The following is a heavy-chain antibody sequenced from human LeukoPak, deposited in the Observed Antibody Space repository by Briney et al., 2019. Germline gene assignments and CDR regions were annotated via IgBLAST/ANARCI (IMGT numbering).Heavy chain of an antibody. CDR3: ASSLFYCSGGSCYSVPFDI. V-gene: IGHV3-66*01. CDR1: X. D-gene: IGHD2-15*01. CDR2: IYSGGST. J-gene: IGHJ3*02. Sequence: XMSWVRXAPGKGLEGVSVIYSGGSTYYADSVKGRFTISRDNSKNTLYLQMDSLRAEDTAVYYCASSLFYCSGGSCYSVPFDIWGQGTMVTVSS.